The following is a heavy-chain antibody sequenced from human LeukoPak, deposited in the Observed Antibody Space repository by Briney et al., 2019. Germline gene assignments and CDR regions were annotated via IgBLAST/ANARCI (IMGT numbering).Heavy chain of an antibody. J-gene: IGHJ4*02. CDR1: GFTFSSYS. CDR2: ISSSSSTI. D-gene: IGHD2-2*01. Sequence: GGSLRLSCAASGFTFSSYSMNWVRQAPGKGLEWVSYISSSSSTIYYADSVKGRFTISRDNAKNSLYLQMNSLRAEDTAVYYCARRKNYAHDYWGQGTLVTVSS. CDR3: ARRKNYAHDY. V-gene: IGHV3-48*04.